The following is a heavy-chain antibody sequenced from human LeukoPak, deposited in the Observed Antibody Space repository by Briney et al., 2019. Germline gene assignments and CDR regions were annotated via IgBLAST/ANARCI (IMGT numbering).Heavy chain of an antibody. CDR3: ARVRFTMVRGASYYYGMDV. J-gene: IGHJ6*02. CDR1: GGTFSSYA. D-gene: IGHD3-10*01. Sequence: SVKVSCKASGGTFSSYAISWVRQAPGQGPEWMGRIIPILGIANYAQKFQGRVTITADKSTSTAYMELSSLRSEDTAVYYCARVRFTMVRGASYYYGMDVWGQGTTVTVSS. V-gene: IGHV1-69*04. CDR2: IIPILGIA.